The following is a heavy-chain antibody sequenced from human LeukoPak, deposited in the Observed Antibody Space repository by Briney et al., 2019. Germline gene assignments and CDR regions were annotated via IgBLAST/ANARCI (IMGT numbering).Heavy chain of an antibody. D-gene: IGHD5-18*01. CDR3: ARTATSYSYGYLGD. J-gene: IGHJ4*02. CDR2: IYYSGIT. CDR1: GGSISSSSHY. V-gene: IGHV4-39*01. Sequence: PSETLSLTCTVSGGSISSSSHYWGWIRQPPGKGLEWIGTIYYSGITYYSPSLKSRVTISVDTSKNQFSLKLSSVTAADTAVYYCARTATSYSYGYLGDWGQGTLVTVSS.